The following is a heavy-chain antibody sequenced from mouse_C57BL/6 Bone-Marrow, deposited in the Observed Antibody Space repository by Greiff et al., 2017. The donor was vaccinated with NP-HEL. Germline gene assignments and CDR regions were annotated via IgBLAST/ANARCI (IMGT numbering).Heavy chain of an antibody. Sequence: QVQLQQSGPELVKPGASVKLSCKASGYTFTSYDIHWVKQRPGQGLEWIGWIYPRDGSTKYNEKFKGKATLTVDTSSSTAYMELHSLTSEDSAVYFCAKGAAQTLYAMDYWGQGTSVTVSS. J-gene: IGHJ4*01. CDR3: AKGAAQTLYAMDY. D-gene: IGHD3-2*02. CDR2: IYPRDGST. CDR1: GYTFTSYD. V-gene: IGHV1-85*01.